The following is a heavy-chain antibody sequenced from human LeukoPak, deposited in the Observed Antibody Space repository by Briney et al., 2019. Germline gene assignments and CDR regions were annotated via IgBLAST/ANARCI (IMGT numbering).Heavy chain of an antibody. CDR2: IIPILGIA. J-gene: IGHJ5*02. V-gene: IGHV1-69*04. CDR1: GGTFSSYA. Sequence: ASVKVSCKASGGTFSSYAISWVRQAPGQGLEWMGRIIPILGIANYAQKFQGRVTITADKSTSTAYMELSSLRSEDTAVYYCARLEDDSSGWYRWFDPWGQRTLVTVSS. CDR3: ARLEDDSSGWYRWFDP. D-gene: IGHD6-19*01.